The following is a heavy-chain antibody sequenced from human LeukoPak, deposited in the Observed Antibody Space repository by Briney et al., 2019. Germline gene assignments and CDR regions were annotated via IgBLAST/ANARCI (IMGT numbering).Heavy chain of an antibody. CDR1: GYTFTSYG. CDR3: AREAAETFYYYYGMDV. Sequence: ASVKVSCKASGYTFTSYGISWVRQAPGQGLEWMGWISAYNGNTNYAQKLQGRVTMTTDTSTSTAYMKLRSLRSDDTAVYYCAREAAETFYYYYGMDVWGQGTTVTVSS. CDR2: ISAYNGNT. J-gene: IGHJ6*02. V-gene: IGHV1-18*01. D-gene: IGHD6-13*01.